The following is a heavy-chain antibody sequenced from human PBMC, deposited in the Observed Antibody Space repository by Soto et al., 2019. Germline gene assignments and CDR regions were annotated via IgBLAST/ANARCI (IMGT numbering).Heavy chain of an antibody. CDR1: GGTFSSYA. CDR3: ARAYCGGDCYPNWFDP. D-gene: IGHD2-21*02. Sequence: GASVKVSCKASGGTFSSYAISWVRQAPGQGLEWMGGIIPIFGTANYAQKFQGRVTITADESTSTAYMELSSLRSEDTAVYYCARAYCGGDCYPNWFDPWGQGTLVTVS. CDR2: IIPIFGTA. V-gene: IGHV1-69*13. J-gene: IGHJ5*02.